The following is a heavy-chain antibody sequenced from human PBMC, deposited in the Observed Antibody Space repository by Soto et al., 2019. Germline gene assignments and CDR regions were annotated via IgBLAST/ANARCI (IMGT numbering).Heavy chain of an antibody. D-gene: IGHD4-17*01. CDR3: APVGIGTTPVDS. V-gene: IGHV4-39*02. CDR1: GGSISSRTYY. Sequence: QLQLRESGPGLVQPSETLSLTCLVSGGSISSRTYYWGWIRQPPGTGLEWIGSIYYSGASYYNPSLRSRIPISIASSQNHFSLKLTSVTAADTAISYSAPVGIGTTPVDSWGQGTLVTVSS. CDR2: IYYSGAS. J-gene: IGHJ4*02.